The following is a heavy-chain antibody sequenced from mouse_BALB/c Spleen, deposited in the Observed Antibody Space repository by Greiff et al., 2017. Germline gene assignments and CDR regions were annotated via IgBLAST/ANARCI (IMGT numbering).Heavy chain of an antibody. V-gene: IGHV1S81*02. CDR1: GYTFTSYW. D-gene: IGHD2-3*01. CDR2: INPSNGRT. J-gene: IGHJ1*01. Sequence: VQLQQPGAELVKPGASVKLSCKASGYTFTSYWMHWVKQRPGQGLEWIGEINPSNGRTNYNEKFKSKATLTVDKSSSTAYMQLSSLTSEDSAVYYCARYDGYYNWYFDVWGAGTTVTGSS. CDR3: ARYDGYYNWYFDV.